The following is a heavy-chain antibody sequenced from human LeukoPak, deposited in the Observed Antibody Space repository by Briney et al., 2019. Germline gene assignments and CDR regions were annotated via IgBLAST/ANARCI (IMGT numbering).Heavy chain of an antibody. D-gene: IGHD6-6*01. V-gene: IGHV4-59*01. CDR3: ARGEQLAPYWYFDL. CDR2: INYSGNT. CDR1: GGSISSYY. J-gene: IGHJ2*01. Sequence: KPSETLSFTCTVSGGSISSYYWSWIRQPPGKGLEWIGYINYSGNTNYNPSLKSRVTISVDTSKNQFSLKLNSVTAADTAVYYCARGEQLAPYWYFDLWGRGTLVTVSS.